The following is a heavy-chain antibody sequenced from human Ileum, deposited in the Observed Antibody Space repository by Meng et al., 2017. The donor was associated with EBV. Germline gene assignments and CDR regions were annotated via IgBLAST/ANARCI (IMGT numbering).Heavy chain of an antibody. D-gene: IGHD3-16*01. Sequence: QVQLHESGPRLVKPSGTRSLTCSVSDDSTIRSNWWSWVRQPPGKGLEWIGEILHAGVTNYNPSLKSRVSMSVDRSRIQASLNLNSVTAADTAIYYCARGEDYTWDVWGQGILVTVSS. J-gene: IGHJ4*02. CDR1: DDSTIRSNW. V-gene: IGHV4-4*02. CDR3: ARGEDYTWDV. CDR2: ILHAGVT.